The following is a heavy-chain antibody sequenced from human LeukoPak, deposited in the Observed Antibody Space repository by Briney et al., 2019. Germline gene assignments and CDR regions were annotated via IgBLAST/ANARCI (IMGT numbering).Heavy chain of an antibody. V-gene: IGHV2-70*11. D-gene: IGHD5-18*01. J-gene: IGHJ4*02. CDR2: IDWDDDK. CDR1: GFSLSTSGMC. Sequence: ESGPALVKPTQTLTLTCTFSGFSLSTSGMCVSWIRQPPGKALEWLARIDWDDDKYYSTSLKTRLTISKDTSKNQVVLTMTNMDPVDTATYYCARSREYSYGYGPFDYWGQGTLATVSS. CDR3: ARSREYSYGYGPFDY.